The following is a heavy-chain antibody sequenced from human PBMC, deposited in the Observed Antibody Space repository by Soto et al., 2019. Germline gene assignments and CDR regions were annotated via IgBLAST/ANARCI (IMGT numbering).Heavy chain of an antibody. Sequence: GGSLRLCCAASRFTFSSYGMNWVRQAPGKGLEWVSYISSSSTTIYYAESVKGRFTISRDNAKNSLYLQMNSLRDEDTAVYYCVRVMGLTMAGTLHHYGMDVWGQGTTVTVSS. V-gene: IGHV3-48*02. CDR2: ISSSSTTI. CDR3: VRVMGLTMAGTLHHYGMDV. D-gene: IGHD6-19*01. CDR1: RFTFSSYG. J-gene: IGHJ6*02.